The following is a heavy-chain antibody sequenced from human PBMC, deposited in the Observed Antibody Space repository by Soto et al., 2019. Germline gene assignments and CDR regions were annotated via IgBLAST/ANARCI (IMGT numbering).Heavy chain of an antibody. Sequence: QMQLVQSGPEVKKPGTSVKVSCKASGFTFTSSAVQWVRQARGQRLEWIGWIVVGSGNTNYAQKFQERVTITRDMSTSTANMERSSLRSEDTAVYYCAADPYYYDSSGYYLFYYYYYGMDVWGQGTTVTVSS. CDR2: IVVGSGNT. V-gene: IGHV1-58*01. CDR3: AADPYYYDSSGYYLFYYYYYGMDV. CDR1: GFTFTSSA. J-gene: IGHJ6*02. D-gene: IGHD3-22*01.